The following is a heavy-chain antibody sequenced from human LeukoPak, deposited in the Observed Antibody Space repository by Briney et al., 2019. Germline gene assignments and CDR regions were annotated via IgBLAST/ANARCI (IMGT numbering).Heavy chain of an antibody. V-gene: IGHV1-8*01. CDR2: MNPNSGNT. D-gene: IGHD3-22*01. J-gene: IGHJ4*02. CDR1: GYTFTSYD. Sequence: ASVKVSCKASGYTFTSYDINWVRQATGQGLEWMGWMNPNSGNTGYAQKFQGRVTMTRNTSIGTAYMELSSLRSEDTAVYYCARGPYYYDSSGYYLIDYWGQGTLVTVSS. CDR3: ARGPYYYDSSGYYLIDY.